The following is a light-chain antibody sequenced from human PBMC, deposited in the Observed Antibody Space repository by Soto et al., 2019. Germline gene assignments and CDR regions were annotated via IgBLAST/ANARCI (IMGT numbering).Light chain of an antibody. V-gene: IGKV1-5*03. CDR3: QQYINRWT. CDR1: QSISTW. CDR2: KAS. J-gene: IGKJ1*01. Sequence: DIQMTHSPSTLSASVGDRVTITCRASQSISTWLAWYQQKPGKAPKLLIYKASSLESGVPSRFSGSGSGTEFTLTISSLQPDDSATYYCQQYINRWTFGQGTKV.